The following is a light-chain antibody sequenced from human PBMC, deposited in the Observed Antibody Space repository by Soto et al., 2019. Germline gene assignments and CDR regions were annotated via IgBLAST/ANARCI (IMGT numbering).Light chain of an antibody. CDR2: DTS. Sequence: EIVLTPAPATLSVSPGERATLSCRASQSTNKLAWYQHKPGQTPRLLIYDTSTRATGVPTRFSGSRSGAEFTLTINSLQSEDFAVYYCQPYNNWPLTFGGGTKVDIK. CDR3: QPYNNWPLT. CDR1: QSTNK. J-gene: IGKJ4*01. V-gene: IGKV3-15*01.